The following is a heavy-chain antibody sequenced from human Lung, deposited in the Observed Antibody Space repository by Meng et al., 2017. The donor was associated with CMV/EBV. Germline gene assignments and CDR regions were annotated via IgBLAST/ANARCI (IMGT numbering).Heavy chain of an antibody. V-gene: IGHV4-4*02. J-gene: IGHJ4*02. D-gene: IGHD6-13*01. CDR1: GGSISSSNW. Sequence: GSLRLXXAVSGGSISSSNWWSWVRQPPGKGLEWMGEIYHIGSTIYNPSLKSQVTISVDKSKNQFYLKLSSVTAADTAVYNCAINSKFIAADGFGIDHWGQGNXVTGAS. CDR2: IYHIGST. CDR3: AINSKFIAADGFGIDH.